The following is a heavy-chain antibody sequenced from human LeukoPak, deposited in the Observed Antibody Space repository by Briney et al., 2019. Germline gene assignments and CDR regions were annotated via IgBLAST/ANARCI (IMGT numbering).Heavy chain of an antibody. V-gene: IGHV1-2*02. J-gene: IGHJ6*03. Sequence: EKVSCKASGYTFTGYYMHWVRQAPGQGLEWMGWINPNSGGTDYAQKFQGRVTMTRDTSISTAYMELSRLRSDDTAVYYCAGDRGDFDWLLYSVLGYYMDVWGKGTTVTVSS. CDR2: INPNSGGT. CDR3: AGDRGDFDWLLYSVLGYYMDV. D-gene: IGHD3-9*01. CDR1: GYTFTGYY.